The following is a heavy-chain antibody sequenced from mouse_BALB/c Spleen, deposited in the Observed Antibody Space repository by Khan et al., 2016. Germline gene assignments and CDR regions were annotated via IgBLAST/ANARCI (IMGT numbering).Heavy chain of an antibody. J-gene: IGHJ4*01. D-gene: IGHD1-1*01. Sequence: VQLKQSGPGLVQPSQSLSITCTVSGFSLTTYGVHWVRQSPGKGLEWLGVIWSGGNTADNAAFISRRRSSNDNSKCQVFLKINSQQINETAIYYCARMGNSFITAVGCVIDCCGQGTSATVSA. CDR2: IWSGGNT. V-gene: IGHV2-2*02. CDR1: GFSLTTYG. CDR3: ARMGNSFITAVGCVIDC.